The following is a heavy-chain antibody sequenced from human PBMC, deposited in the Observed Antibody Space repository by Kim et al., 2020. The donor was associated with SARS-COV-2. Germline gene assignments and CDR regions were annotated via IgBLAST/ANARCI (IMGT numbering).Heavy chain of an antibody. CDR3: ARTSLGSGSSCYFIDC. Sequence: GGSLRLSCAASGFPFTRHTLNWVRQFPGKGLEWVSSISAGGTHIFSTDSLKGRFTISRDNAKNSLFLQMNSLRVEDTAVYYCARTSLGSGSSCYFIDCWGQGTLVSVSS. CDR2: ISAGGTHI. V-gene: IGHV3-21*01. D-gene: IGHD3-22*01. CDR1: GFPFTRHT. J-gene: IGHJ4*02.